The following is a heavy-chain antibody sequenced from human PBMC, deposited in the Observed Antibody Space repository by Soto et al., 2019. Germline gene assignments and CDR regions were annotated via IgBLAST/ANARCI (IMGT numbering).Heavy chain of an antibody. CDR2: IIPIIGTA. D-gene: IGHD3-10*01. J-gene: IGHJ6*02. CDR1: GGTLSSSA. Sequence: GASVKVSCKASGGTLSSSAITWVRQAPGQGLEWMGGIIPIIGTANYAQKFQGRVTITADESTSTGYMEMSSLRSEDTAVYYCARGLLWFGELLSAHYYYYGMDVWGQGTTVTVS. V-gene: IGHV1-69*13. CDR3: ARGLLWFGELLSAHYYYYGMDV.